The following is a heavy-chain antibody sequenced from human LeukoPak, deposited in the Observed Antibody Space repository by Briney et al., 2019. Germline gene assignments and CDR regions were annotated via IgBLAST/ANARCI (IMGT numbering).Heavy chain of an antibody. D-gene: IGHD3-22*01. CDR2: IYCDDDK. J-gene: IGHJ3*02. Sequence: SGPTLVKPTQTLTLTCTFSGFSVSTSGVGVGWIRQPPGKALEWLALIYCDDDKGYSPSLKSRLTITKDTSKNQVVLTMTNMDPVDLGTYYCAHSRPLYYYDSSGYYGAFDIWGQGTMVTVSS. V-gene: IGHV2-5*02. CDR3: AHSRPLYYYDSSGYYGAFDI. CDR1: GFSVSTSGVG.